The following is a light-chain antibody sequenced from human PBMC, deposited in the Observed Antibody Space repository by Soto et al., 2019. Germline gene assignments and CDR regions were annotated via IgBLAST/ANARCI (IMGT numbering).Light chain of an antibody. CDR3: QQYTRYLET. V-gene: IGKV1-5*01. CDR2: DAS. CDR1: QSISKW. Sequence: DIHLPQPPSPLSASVGARFTITCRASQSISKWLAWYQEKQGKXPNXXIYDASSLQSGVPARFSGSGSGTELTITISDLQPDDFETYDCQQYTRYLETFGQGTKVDIK. J-gene: IGKJ1*01.